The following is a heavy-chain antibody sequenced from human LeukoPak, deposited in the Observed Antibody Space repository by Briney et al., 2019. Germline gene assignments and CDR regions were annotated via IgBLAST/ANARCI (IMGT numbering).Heavy chain of an antibody. Sequence: ASVKVSCKASGYTFTSYGISWVRQAPGQGLEWMGWISAYNGNTNYAQKLQGRVTMTTDTSTSTAYMELRSLRSDDTAVYYCARGQYVLLWFGDDVGAFDIWGQGTMVTVSS. J-gene: IGHJ3*02. CDR2: ISAYNGNT. CDR1: GYTFTSYG. V-gene: IGHV1-18*01. CDR3: ARGQYVLLWFGDDVGAFDI. D-gene: IGHD3-10*01.